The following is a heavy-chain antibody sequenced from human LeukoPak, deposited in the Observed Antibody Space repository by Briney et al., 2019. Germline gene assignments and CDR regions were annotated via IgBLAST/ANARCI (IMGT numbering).Heavy chain of an antibody. CDR1: GDSISSGSYY. D-gene: IGHD6-13*01. V-gene: IGHV4-39*01. Sequence: SETLSLTCIVSGDSISSGSYYWGWIRQPPGKGLEMIGTIYYSGSTYYNPSLKSRATISVDTSKNQFSLKVTSVTAADTAVYYCARALYTSSRIFDYWGQGTLITVSS. J-gene: IGHJ4*02. CDR2: IYYSGST. CDR3: ARALYTSSRIFDY.